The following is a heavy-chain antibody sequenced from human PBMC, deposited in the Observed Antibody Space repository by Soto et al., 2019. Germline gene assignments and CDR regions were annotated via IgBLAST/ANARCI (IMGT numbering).Heavy chain of an antibody. CDR1: GGSISSSNW. D-gene: IGHD6-13*01. CDR3: ARGQQQLARGAWFDP. V-gene: IGHV4-4*02. Sequence: SETLSLTCAVSGGSISSSNWWSWVRQPPGKGLEWIGEIYHSGSTNYNPSLKSRVTISVDKSKNQFSLKLSSVTAAGTAVYYCARGQQQLARGAWFDPWGQGTLVTVSS. J-gene: IGHJ5*02. CDR2: IYHSGST.